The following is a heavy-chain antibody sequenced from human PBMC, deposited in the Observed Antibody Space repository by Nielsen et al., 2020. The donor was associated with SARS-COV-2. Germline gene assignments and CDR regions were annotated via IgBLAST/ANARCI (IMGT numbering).Heavy chain of an antibody. CDR2: IYYSGRT. Sequence: SETLSLTCTVPGASISSSDSYWTWIRQPPGKGLEWIGYIYYSGRTFYSPSLKSRVTISLDTSKNQFSLKLTSVTAADTAMYYCARTLLTKPGYYTTSDYFDSWGQGTLVTVSS. CDR1: GASISSSDSY. V-gene: IGHV4-30-4*01. CDR3: ARTLLTKPGYYTTSDYFDS. J-gene: IGHJ4*02. D-gene: IGHD3/OR15-3a*01.